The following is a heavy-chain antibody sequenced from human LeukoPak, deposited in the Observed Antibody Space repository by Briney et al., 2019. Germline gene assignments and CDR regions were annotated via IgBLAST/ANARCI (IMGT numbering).Heavy chain of an antibody. D-gene: IGHD3-3*01. V-gene: IGHV4-34*01. J-gene: IGHJ4*02. Sequence: PSETLSLTCAVYDGSFSGYYWSWIRQPPGKGLEWIGEINHSGSTNYYPSLKSRVTISLDTSKSQFSLKVRYVTAADTAVYYCARGLDDSWTGENYWGQGTLVTVSS. CDR1: DGSFSGYY. CDR2: INHSGST. CDR3: ARGLDDSWTGENY.